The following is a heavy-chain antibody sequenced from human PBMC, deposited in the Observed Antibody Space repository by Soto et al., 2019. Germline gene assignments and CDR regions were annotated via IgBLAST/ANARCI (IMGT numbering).Heavy chain of an antibody. D-gene: IGHD6-13*01. V-gene: IGHV5-10-1*01. J-gene: IGHJ6*02. Sequence: GESLKISCKCSGYSFTSYWISWVRQMPGKGLEWMGRIDPSDSYTNYSPSFQGHVTISADKSISTAYLQWSSLKASDTAMYYCATYGAAAGNYYYYGMDVWGQGTTVTVSS. CDR1: GYSFTSYW. CDR3: ATYGAAAGNYYYYGMDV. CDR2: IDPSDSYT.